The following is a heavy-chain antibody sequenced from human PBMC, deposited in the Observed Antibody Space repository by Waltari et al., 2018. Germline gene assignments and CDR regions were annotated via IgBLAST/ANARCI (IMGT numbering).Heavy chain of an antibody. CDR1: GFTSSSYW. V-gene: IGHV3-7*01. D-gene: IGHD1-26*01. CDR2: IKQDGSER. Sequence: EVQLVESGGGLVQPGGSLRLSCSASGFTSSSYWMTWVRQDPGKGLEWVANIKQDGSERYYVDSVKGRFTISRDNAKNSLYLQMNSLRAEDTAVYFCASGRDADYWGQGTLVTVSS. CDR3: ASGRDADY. J-gene: IGHJ4*02.